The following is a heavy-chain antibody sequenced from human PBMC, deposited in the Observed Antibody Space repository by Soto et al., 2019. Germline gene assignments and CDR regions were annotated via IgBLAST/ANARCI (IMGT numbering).Heavy chain of an antibody. V-gene: IGHV4-39*01. Sequence: SETLSLTCTVSGGSVSNSNYYWGWIRQSPGKGLEWIGSVYYRGRSYSKSSVKSRVTISVDTSKNQFSLNLNSVTASDTAVYFCVSQRTSVLTQAYFDYWGPGALVTVS. CDR1: GGSVSNSNYY. CDR2: VYYRGRS. J-gene: IGHJ4*02. D-gene: IGHD2-8*01. CDR3: VSQRTSVLTQAYFDY.